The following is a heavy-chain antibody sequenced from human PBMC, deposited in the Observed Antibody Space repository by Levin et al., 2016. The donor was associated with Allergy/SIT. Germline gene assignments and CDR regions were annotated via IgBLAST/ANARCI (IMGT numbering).Heavy chain of an antibody. J-gene: IGHJ4*02. Sequence: WVRQAPGQGLDWVGIIRPNGGNTEYAQKLNTEYAQKFQGRVTMTMDMSTSTVYMELTSLSSEDTAVYYCAREPNERYYFDYWGQGTLVTVSS. CDR3: AREPNERYYFDY. V-gene: IGHV1-46*01. CDR2: IRPNGGNT.